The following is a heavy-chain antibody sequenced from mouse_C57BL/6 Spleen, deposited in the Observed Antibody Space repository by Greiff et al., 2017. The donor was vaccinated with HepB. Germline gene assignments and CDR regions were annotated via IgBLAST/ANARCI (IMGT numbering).Heavy chain of an antibody. Sequence: EVMLVESGGGLVKPGGSLKLSCAASGFTFSDYGMHWVRQAPEKGLEWVAYISSGSSTIYYADTVKGRFTISRDNAKNTLFLQMTSLRSEDTAMYYCARPPPIYYGYDWFAYWGQGTLVTVSA. CDR1: GFTFSDYG. CDR2: ISSGSSTI. V-gene: IGHV5-17*01. J-gene: IGHJ3*01. D-gene: IGHD2-2*01. CDR3: ARPPPIYYGYDWFAY.